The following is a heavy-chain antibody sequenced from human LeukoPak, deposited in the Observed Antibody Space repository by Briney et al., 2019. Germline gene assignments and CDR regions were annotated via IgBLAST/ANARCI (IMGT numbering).Heavy chain of an antibody. J-gene: IGHJ4*02. V-gene: IGHV3-7*01. CDR1: GFTFSGHW. D-gene: IGHD1-14*01. CDR2: INQGGSDK. Sequence: GGSPRLSCAASGFTFSGHWMSWVRQAPGKGLEWVANINQGGSDKYYVDSVKGRFTISRDNANNLLYLRMNSLRGEDTAVYYCTRDRSRAEDDWGQGTLVTVSS. CDR3: TRDRSRAEDD.